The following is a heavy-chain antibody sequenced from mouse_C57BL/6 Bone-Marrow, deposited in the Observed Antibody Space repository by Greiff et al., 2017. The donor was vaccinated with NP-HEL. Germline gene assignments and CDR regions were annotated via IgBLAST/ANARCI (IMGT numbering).Heavy chain of an antibody. D-gene: IGHD1-1*01. CDR1: GFNIKDYY. J-gene: IGHJ3*01. CDR3: AKGSTTVVAPFAY. V-gene: IGHV14-2*01. CDR2: IDPEDGET. Sequence: EVKLQESGAELVKPGASVKLSCTASGFNIKDYYMHWVKQRTEQGLEWIGRIDPEDGETKYAPKFQGKATITADTSSNTAYLQLSSLTSEDTAVYYCAKGSTTVVAPFAYWGQGTLVTVSA.